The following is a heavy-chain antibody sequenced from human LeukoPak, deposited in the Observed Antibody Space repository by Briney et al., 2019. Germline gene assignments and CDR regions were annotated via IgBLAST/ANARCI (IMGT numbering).Heavy chain of an antibody. CDR1: GFSFSSYN. CDR2: IYSGGST. CDR3: ARRAGSYSHSYDY. J-gene: IGHJ4*02. D-gene: IGHD2-15*01. V-gene: IGHV3-53*01. Sequence: GGSLRLSCAASGFSFSSYNMNWVRQAPGKGLEWVSFIYSGGSTYYADSVRGRFIISRDTSKNTLYLQMNSLRAEDTAIYYCARRAGSYSHSYDYWGQGTLVTVSS.